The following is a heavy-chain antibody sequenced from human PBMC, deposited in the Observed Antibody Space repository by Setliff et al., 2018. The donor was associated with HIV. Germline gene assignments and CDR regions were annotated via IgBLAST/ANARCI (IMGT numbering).Heavy chain of an antibody. V-gene: IGHV4-39*07. Sequence: SETLSLTCTVSGVSISSSTYYWGWIRQPPGKGLEWIGSIHYRGSNYYNASLKSRLTILVDTSKNQFSLNLTSVTAADTAVYYCARDRGSYNFWSGLARGDNWFDPWGQGTLVTVSS. CDR3: ARDRGSYNFWSGLARGDNWFDP. CDR1: GVSISSSTYY. J-gene: IGHJ5*02. CDR2: IHYRGSN. D-gene: IGHD3-3*01.